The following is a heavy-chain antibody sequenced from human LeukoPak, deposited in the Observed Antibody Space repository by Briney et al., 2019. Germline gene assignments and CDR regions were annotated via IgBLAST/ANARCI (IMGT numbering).Heavy chain of an antibody. Sequence: GGSLRLSCAASGFTFSSYSMNWVRQAPGRGLEWVSYISSSSITMYYADSVKGRFTISRDNAKNSLYLQMNSLRAEDTAVYYCAQSFDNWGQGTLVTVSS. CDR3: AQSFDN. CDR1: GFTFSSYS. J-gene: IGHJ4*02. CDR2: ISSSSITM. V-gene: IGHV3-48*04.